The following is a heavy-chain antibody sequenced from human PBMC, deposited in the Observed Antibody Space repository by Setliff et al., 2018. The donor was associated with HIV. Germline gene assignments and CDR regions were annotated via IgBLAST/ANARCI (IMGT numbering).Heavy chain of an antibody. CDR2: ISYSGST. CDR1: GASIRSQY. D-gene: IGHD5-18*01. V-gene: IGHV4-59*11. Sequence: SETLSLTCTVSGASIRSQYWSWIRKPSGKGLEWIGYISYSGSTNYNPSLESRVAMSVDTSKQQFSLEVSSVTAADTAVYYCARTRGYSYGTLAGFDYWGRGSLVTVS. CDR3: ARTRGYSYGTLAGFDY. J-gene: IGHJ4*01.